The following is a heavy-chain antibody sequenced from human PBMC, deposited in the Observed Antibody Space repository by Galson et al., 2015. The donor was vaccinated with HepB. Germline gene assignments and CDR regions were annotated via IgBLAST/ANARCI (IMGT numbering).Heavy chain of an antibody. J-gene: IGHJ4*02. CDR2: FDPEDGEI. V-gene: IGHV1-24*01. CDR3: ATEEELRHCHNSGPFDF. D-gene: IGHD1-1*01. Sequence: SVKVSCKVSGYSLTELSLHWVRQAPGKGLEWMGGFDPEDGEIIYAQNFQGRVTMTEDTSTDTAYMELNRLTSDDTAVYYCATEEELRHCHNSGPFDFWGQGTLVTVSS. CDR1: GYSLTELS.